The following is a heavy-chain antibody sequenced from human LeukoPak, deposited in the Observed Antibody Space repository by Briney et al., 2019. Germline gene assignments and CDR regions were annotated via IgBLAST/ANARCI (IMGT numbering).Heavy chain of an antibody. CDR1: GSTFRNRA. V-gene: IGHV3-30*04. CDR3: ARARAFISY. D-gene: IGHD3-10*01. Sequence: GGSLRLSCAASGSTFRNRAIHWVRQAPGKGLEWVTVISHDGGNDYYRDSVKGRFTISRDNAKNSLYLQLNSLRAEDTAVYYCARARAFISYWGQGTLVTVSS. J-gene: IGHJ4*02. CDR2: ISHDGGND.